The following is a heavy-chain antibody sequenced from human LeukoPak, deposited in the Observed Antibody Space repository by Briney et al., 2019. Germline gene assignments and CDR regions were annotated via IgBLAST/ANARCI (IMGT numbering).Heavy chain of an antibody. D-gene: IGHD1-1*01. V-gene: IGHV1-18*04. Sequence: ASVKVSCKASGYTFTSYGISWVRQAPGQGLEGMGWISAYNGNTNYAQKLQGRVTMTTDTSTSTAYMELRSLRSDDTAVYYCARDRTTGTTSPSDFDIWGQGTMVTVSS. CDR1: GYTFTSYG. CDR3: ARDRTTGTTSPSDFDI. J-gene: IGHJ3*02. CDR2: ISAYNGNT.